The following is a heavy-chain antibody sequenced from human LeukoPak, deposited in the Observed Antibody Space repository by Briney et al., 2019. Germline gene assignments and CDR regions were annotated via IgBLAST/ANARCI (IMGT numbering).Heavy chain of an antibody. Sequence: ASVKVSCKASGYSFTDHYLHWVRQAPGQGPEWMGWISPTSGTTNYAQRFQNRVTMTRDTSLTTAYMELSRLTSDDTAVYYCARVKGLVPRQYYFDYWGQGSLVTVSS. CDR3: ARVKGLVPRQYYFDY. V-gene: IGHV1-2*02. CDR2: ISPTSGTT. J-gene: IGHJ4*02. CDR1: GYSFTDHY. D-gene: IGHD3/OR15-3a*01.